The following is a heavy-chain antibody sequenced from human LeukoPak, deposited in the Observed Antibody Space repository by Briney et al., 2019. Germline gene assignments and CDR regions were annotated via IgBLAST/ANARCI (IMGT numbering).Heavy chain of an antibody. CDR2: ITTSGDNT. V-gene: IGHV3-23*01. Sequence: GGSLRLSCAASGFAFSSYAMSWVRQAPGKGLEWVSSITTSGDNTYYADSVKGRFTISRDNSKNTLCLQMNSLRAEDTAVYYCAKRGAYDNRYFDYWGQGALVTVSS. D-gene: IGHD3-22*01. J-gene: IGHJ4*02. CDR3: AKRGAYDNRYFDY. CDR1: GFAFSSYA.